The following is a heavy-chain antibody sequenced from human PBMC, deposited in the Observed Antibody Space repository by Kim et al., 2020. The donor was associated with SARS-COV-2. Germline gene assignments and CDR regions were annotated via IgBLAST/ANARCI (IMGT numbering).Heavy chain of an antibody. D-gene: IGHD5-18*01. CDR1: GGSFSGYY. V-gene: IGHV4-34*01. J-gene: IGHJ6*02. CDR3: ARGPYTAMLRNYYYYGMDV. CDR2: INHSGST. Sequence: SETLSLTCAVYGGSFSGYYWSWIRQPPGKGLEWIGEINHSGSTNYNPSLKSRVTISVDTSKNQFSLKLSSVTAADTAVYYCARGPYTAMLRNYYYYGMDVWGQGTTVTVSS.